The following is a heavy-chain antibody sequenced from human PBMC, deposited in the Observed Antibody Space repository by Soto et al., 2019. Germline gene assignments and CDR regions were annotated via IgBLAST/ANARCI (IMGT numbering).Heavy chain of an antibody. D-gene: IGHD4-4*01. CDR3: AKLLRPGLQFFDF. CDR2: ISGRSKTI. J-gene: IGHJ4*01. Sequence: PGGSLRLSCAASGFTFSSYSMNWVRQAPGKGLEWVSYISGRSKTIYYAESEKGRFTISRDNAKSTLYLQMNSLRAEDTAVYYCAKLLRPGLQFFDFWGQGTLVTVSS. V-gene: IGHV3-48*01. CDR1: GFTFSSYS.